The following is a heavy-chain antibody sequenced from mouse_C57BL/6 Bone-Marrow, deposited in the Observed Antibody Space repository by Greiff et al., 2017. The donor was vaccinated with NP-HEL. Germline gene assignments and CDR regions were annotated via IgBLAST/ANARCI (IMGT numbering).Heavy chain of an antibody. CDR2: IDPSDSYT. CDR1: GYTFTSYW. CDR3: ARRGGVTTGFAY. J-gene: IGHJ3*01. Sequence: QVQLQQPGAELVRPGTSVKLSCKASGYTFTSYWMHWVKQRPGQGLEWIGVIDPSDSYTHYNQKFKGKATLTVDTSSSTAYMQLSSLTSEDSAVYYCARRGGVTTGFAYWGQGTLVTVSA. V-gene: IGHV1-59*01. D-gene: IGHD2-2*01.